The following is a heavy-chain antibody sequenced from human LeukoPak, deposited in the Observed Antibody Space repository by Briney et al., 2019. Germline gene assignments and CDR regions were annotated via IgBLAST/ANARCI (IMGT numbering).Heavy chain of an antibody. J-gene: IGHJ4*02. CDR3: AKVGGIAVAGLADY. CDR1: GFTFSSYG. V-gene: IGHV3-30*18. CDR2: ISYDGSNK. Sequence: PGGSLRLSCAASGFTFSSYGMHWVRQAPGQGLEWVGVISYDGSNKYYADSVKGRFTISRDNSKNTLYLQMNSLRAEDTAVYYCAKVGGIAVAGLADYWGQGTLVTVSS. D-gene: IGHD6-19*01.